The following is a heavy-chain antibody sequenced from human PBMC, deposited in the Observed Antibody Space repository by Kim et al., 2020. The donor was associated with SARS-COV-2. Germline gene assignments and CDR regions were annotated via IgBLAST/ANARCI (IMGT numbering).Heavy chain of an antibody. D-gene: IGHD5-18*01. V-gene: IGHV3-7*01. CDR3: ARCYLQLWPDY. J-gene: IGHJ4*02. Sequence: EKYYVESVKGRVTISSDNAKNPLYLKMNSLRAEDTAVYYCARCYLQLWPDYWGQGTLVTVSS. CDR2: EK.